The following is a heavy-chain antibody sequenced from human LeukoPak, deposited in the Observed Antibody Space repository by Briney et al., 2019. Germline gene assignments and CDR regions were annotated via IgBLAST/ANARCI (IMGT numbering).Heavy chain of an antibody. CDR2: ISLDGSHK. CDR3: ARAAVGANPTDYFDY. J-gene: IGHJ4*02. V-gene: IGHV3-30*04. D-gene: IGHD1-26*01. Sequence: TGGSLRLSCAASGFTLSSYVMHWVRQAPGKGLEWVAVISLDGSHKYYADSVKGRFTISRDNSKNTLYVQMNSLRGEDTAVYYCARAAVGANPTDYFDYWGQGTLVTVSS. CDR1: GFTLSSYV.